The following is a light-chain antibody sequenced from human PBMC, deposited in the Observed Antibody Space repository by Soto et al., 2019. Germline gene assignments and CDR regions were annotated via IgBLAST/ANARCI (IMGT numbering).Light chain of an antibody. J-gene: IGKJ1*01. V-gene: IGKV3-15*01. CDR3: QQYNNWPRT. CDR2: GAS. CDR1: QSVSSN. Sequence: EIVMTQSPSTLSVSAGERSTLSCSASQSVSSNLPWYQQKPGQAPRLLIYGASTRPTGIPVRFSGSGSGTEFTLTISSLQSEDFAVYYCQQYNNWPRTFGQGTKVDIK.